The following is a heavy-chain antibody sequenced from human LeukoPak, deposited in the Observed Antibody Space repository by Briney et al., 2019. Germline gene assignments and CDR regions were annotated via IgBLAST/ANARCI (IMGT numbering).Heavy chain of an antibody. V-gene: IGHV3-7*01. CDR3: ARASYGSGSYLGVPDY. J-gene: IGHJ4*02. CDR1: GFTFSTYL. D-gene: IGHD3-10*01. CDR2: IKQDGSAE. Sequence: GGSLRLSCAASGFTFSTYLMMWVRQAPGKGLEWVANIKQDGSAEWYVDSVMGRFTISRDNAKNSLYLQMNSLRAEDTAVYYCARASYGSGSYLGVPDYWGQGALVTVSS.